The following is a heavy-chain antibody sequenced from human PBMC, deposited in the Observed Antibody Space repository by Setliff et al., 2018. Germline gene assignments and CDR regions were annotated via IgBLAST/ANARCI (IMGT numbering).Heavy chain of an antibody. J-gene: IGHJ3*02. V-gene: IGHV4-4*07. CDR3: ARKGISALSGAFDM. CDR2: IYTSGST. Sequence: KASETLSLTCTVSGGSISNYYWSWIRQPAGKGLEWIGRIYTSGSTNYNPSLKSRVTVSVDTSENQFSLKLSSVTAADTAVYYCARKGISALSGAFDMWGQGTMVTVSS. CDR1: GGSISNYY. D-gene: IGHD1-26*01.